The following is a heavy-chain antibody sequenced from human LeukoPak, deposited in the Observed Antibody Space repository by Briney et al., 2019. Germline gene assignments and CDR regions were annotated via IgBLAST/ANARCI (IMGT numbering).Heavy chain of an antibody. D-gene: IGHD6-19*01. Sequence: SETLSLTCTVSGYSISSGYYWGWIRQPPGKGLEWIGSIYHSGRTFYNPSLKSRVTISVDTSKNQFSLKLSSVTAADTAVYYCARSGYSSNFIRYWGQGTLVTVSS. CDR2: IYHSGRT. V-gene: IGHV4-38-2*02. CDR3: ARSGYSSNFIRY. CDR1: GYSISSGYY. J-gene: IGHJ4*02.